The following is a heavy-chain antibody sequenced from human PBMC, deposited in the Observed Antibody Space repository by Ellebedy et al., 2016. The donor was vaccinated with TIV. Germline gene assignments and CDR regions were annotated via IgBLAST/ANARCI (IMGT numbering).Heavy chain of an antibody. CDR2: IDYSGST. CDR1: GGTFNGYY. Sequence: SETLSLXXAVYGGTFNGYYWSWIRQTPGTGLEWIGEIDYSGSTNYNPSLKSRVTVSVDTSKNQFSLKLRSVTAADTAVYYCAKSLHYSSSSFFDFWGQGTLVTVSS. V-gene: IGHV4-34*08. D-gene: IGHD6-6*01. CDR3: AKSLHYSSSSFFDF. J-gene: IGHJ4*02.